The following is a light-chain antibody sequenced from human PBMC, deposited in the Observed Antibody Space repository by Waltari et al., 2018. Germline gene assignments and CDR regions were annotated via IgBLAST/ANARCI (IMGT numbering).Light chain of an antibody. CDR2: GAS. V-gene: IGKV3-11*01. CDR3: QQRSNWYT. Sequence: EIVLTQSPDTLSLSPGERATLSCRASQSVSSYLAWYQQKPGQAPRLLIYGASNRATGIPARFSGSGSGTDFTLTISSLEPEDFAVYYCQQRSNWYTFGQGTKLEI. CDR1: QSVSSY. J-gene: IGKJ2*01.